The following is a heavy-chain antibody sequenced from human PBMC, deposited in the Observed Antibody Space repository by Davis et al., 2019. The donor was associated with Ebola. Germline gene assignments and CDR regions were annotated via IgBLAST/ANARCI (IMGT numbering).Heavy chain of an antibody. CDR3: ARRVGYCSSTSCYYLDY. J-gene: IGHJ4*02. D-gene: IGHD2-2*01. CDR1: GGSFSGYY. V-gene: IGHV4-34*01. Sequence: SETLSLTCAVYGGSFSGYYWSWIRQPPGKGLEWIGEINHSGSTNYNPSLKSRVTISVDKSKNQFSLKLSSVTAADTAVYYCARRVGYCSSTSCYYLDYWGQGTLVTVSS. CDR2: INHSGST.